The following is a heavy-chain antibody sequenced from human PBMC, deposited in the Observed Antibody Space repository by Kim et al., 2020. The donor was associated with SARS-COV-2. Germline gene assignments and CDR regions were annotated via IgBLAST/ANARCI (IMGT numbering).Heavy chain of an antibody. CDR3: ARGGTTNDY. D-gene: IGHD4-17*01. J-gene: IGHJ4*02. V-gene: IGHV3-72*01. CDR2: YTT. Sequence: YTTEYAASVKGRFTISRDDSKNSLYLQMNSLKTEDTAVYYCARGGTTNDYWGQGTLVTVSS.